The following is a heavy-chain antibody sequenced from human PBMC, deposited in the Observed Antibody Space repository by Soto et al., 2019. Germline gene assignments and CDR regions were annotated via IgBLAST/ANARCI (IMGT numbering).Heavy chain of an antibody. CDR3: ARPVGSDGGWCCP. CDR1: GGTFSSYA. D-gene: IGHD6-19*01. CDR2: IIPIFGTA. V-gene: IGHV1-69*01. Sequence: QVQLVQSGAEVKKPGSSVKVSCKASGGTFSSYAISWLRQAPGQGLEWMGGIIPIFGTANYAPKFQGRVTITAGQSAGSDCMELSSLRSEATAVFSWARPVGSDGGWCCPWGQGSLVVVSS. J-gene: IGHJ5*02.